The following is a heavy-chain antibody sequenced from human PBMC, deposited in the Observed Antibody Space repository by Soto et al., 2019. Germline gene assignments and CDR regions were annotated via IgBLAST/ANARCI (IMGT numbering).Heavy chain of an antibody. D-gene: IGHD2-21*02. CDR1: GFTVIRNY. J-gene: IGHJ1*01. V-gene: IGHV3-66*01. CDR2: IYSGGST. CDR3: ARAQAYGGNSPPGY. Sequence: GGSLRLSCAASGFTVIRNYMSWVRQAPWKGLEWVSVIYSGGSTYYADSVKGRFTISRDNSKNTLYLQMNSLRAEDTAVYYCARAQAYGGNSPPGYWGQGTLVIVSS.